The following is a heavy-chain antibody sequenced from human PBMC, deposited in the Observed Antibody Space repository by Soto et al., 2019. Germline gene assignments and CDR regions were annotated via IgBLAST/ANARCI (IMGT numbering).Heavy chain of an antibody. J-gene: IGHJ6*02. CDR2: IYYSGST. CDR3: AGARWFGELSRPGMDV. D-gene: IGHD3-10*01. V-gene: IGHV4-31*03. Sequence: TLSLTCTVSGGSISSGGYYWSWIRQHPGKGLEWIGYIYYSGSTYYNPSLKSRVTISVDTSKNQFSLKLSSVTAADTAVYYCAGARWFGELSRPGMDVWGQGTTVTVSS. CDR1: GGSISSGGYY.